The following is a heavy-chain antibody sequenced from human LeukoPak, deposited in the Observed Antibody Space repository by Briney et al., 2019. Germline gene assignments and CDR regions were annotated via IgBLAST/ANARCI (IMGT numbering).Heavy chain of an antibody. Sequence: PSETLSLTCTVSGYSISSGYYWGWIRQPPGKGLEWIGSIYHSGSTYYNPSLKSRVTISVDTSKNQFSLKLSSVTAADTAVYYCARPVSGDGTAAAQFDYWGQGTLVTVSS. CDR2: IYHSGST. J-gene: IGHJ4*02. CDR3: ARPVSGDGTAAAQFDY. V-gene: IGHV4-38-2*02. D-gene: IGHD6-13*01. CDR1: GYSISSGYY.